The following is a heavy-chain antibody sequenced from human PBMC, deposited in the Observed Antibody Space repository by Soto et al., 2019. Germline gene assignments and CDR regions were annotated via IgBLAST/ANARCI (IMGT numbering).Heavy chain of an antibody. J-gene: IGHJ3*02. Sequence: QVQLVESGGGVVQPGRSLRLSCAASGFTFSSYGMHWVRQAPGKGLEWVALISYDGSNKYYADSVKGRFTISRDNSKNTLYLKTNSLRTEDTAVYYCAKDLGHGARGAFDIWGQGTMVTVSS. V-gene: IGHV3-30*18. CDR2: ISYDGSNK. D-gene: IGHD7-27*01. CDR3: AKDLGHGARGAFDI. CDR1: GFTFSSYG.